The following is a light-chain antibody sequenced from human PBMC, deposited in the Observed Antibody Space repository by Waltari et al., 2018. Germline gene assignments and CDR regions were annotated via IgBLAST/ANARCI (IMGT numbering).Light chain of an antibody. V-gene: IGKV3-15*01. CDR1: QSVSSN. Sequence: EIVMTQSSATLSVSPGERATLSCRASQSVSSNLAWYQQKPGQAPRLLIYGASTRATGIPARFSGSGSGTEVTLTISSLQSEDFAVYYCQQYNNWPTWTFGQGTKVEIK. CDR3: QQYNNWPTWT. J-gene: IGKJ1*01. CDR2: GAS.